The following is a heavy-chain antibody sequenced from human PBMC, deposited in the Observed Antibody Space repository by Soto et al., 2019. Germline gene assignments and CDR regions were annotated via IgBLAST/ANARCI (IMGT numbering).Heavy chain of an antibody. Sequence: ASVKVSCKASGGTFSSYTISWVRQAPGQGLEWMGRIIPILGIANYAQKFQGRVTITADKSTSTAYMELSSLRPEDTAVYYCATYGDNNWFDPWGQGTLVTVPS. CDR2: IIPILGIA. CDR3: ATYGDNNWFDP. J-gene: IGHJ5*02. D-gene: IGHD4-17*01. CDR1: GGTFSSYT. V-gene: IGHV1-69*02.